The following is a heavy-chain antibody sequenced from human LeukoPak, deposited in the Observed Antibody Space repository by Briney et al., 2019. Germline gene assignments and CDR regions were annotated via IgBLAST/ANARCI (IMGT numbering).Heavy chain of an antibody. CDR1: GYTFTSYG. CDR3: ARWGPDYEYSSRYYYYMDV. J-gene: IGHJ6*03. D-gene: IGHD6-13*01. CDR2: ISAYNGNT. Sequence: ASVKVSCKASGYTFTSYGISWVRQAPRQGLEWMGWISAYNGNTNSAQKLQGRVTMTTDTSTSTAYMELRSLRSDDTAVYYCARWGPDYEYSSRYYYYMDVWGKGTTVTVSS. V-gene: IGHV1-18*01.